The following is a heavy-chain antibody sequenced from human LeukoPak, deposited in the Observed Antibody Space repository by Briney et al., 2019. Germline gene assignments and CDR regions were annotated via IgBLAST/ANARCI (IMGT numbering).Heavy chain of an antibody. CDR2: ISSSSSYI. J-gene: IGHJ5*02. CDR3: AREVGYYYDSSGYP. CDR1: RFTFSSYS. Sequence: GGSLRLSCAASRFTFSSYSMNWVRQAPGKGLEWVSSISSSSSYIYYADSVKGRFTISRDNAKNSLYLQMNSLRAEDTAVYYCAREVGYYYDSSGYPWGQGTMVTVSS. V-gene: IGHV3-21*01. D-gene: IGHD3-22*01.